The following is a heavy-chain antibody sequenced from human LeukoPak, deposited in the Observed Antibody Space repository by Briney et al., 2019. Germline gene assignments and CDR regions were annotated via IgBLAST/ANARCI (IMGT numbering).Heavy chain of an antibody. D-gene: IGHD7-27*01. CDR1: GYTFTSYY. V-gene: IGHV1-8*01. J-gene: IGHJ6*02. CDR3: ALWAIANNYYGMDV. Sequence: ASVNASCKPSGYTFTSYYINWVRQATGQGLEWMGWMNPNSGNTVYAHKFQGRVTLTRKTSISTTYSELSSVIAERTAVYYCALWAIANNYYGMDVWGQGTPVTVSS. CDR2: MNPNSGNT.